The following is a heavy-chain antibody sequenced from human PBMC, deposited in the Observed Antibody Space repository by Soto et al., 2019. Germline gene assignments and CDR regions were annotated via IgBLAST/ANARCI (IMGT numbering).Heavy chain of an antibody. CDR3: VKDRYRWIQLLFDY. D-gene: IGHD5-18*01. CDR2: ISSNGGST. J-gene: IGHJ4*02. CDR1: GFTFSSYA. V-gene: IGHV3-64D*08. Sequence: EVQLVESGGGLVQPGGSLRLSCSASGFTFSSYAMHWVRQAPGKGLEYVAAISSNGGSTYYADSVKGRFTISRDNSKNTLYLQMSSLRAEDTAVYYCVKDRYRWIQLLFDYWGQGTLVTVSS.